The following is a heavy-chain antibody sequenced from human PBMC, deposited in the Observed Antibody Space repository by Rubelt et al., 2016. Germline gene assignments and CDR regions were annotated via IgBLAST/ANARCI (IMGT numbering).Heavy chain of an antibody. V-gene: IGHV3-48*03. Sequence: EVQLVESGGGLVQPGGSLRLSCAASGFTFSSYEMNWVRQAPGKGLEWVSYISSSVSTIYYADSVNGRLIISSDNAKNSLYLQMNSLRAEDTAGYYWAGVADATQVHYYYYYGMGVRGQRTTVTVSS. CDR1: GFTFSSYE. J-gene: IGHJ6*02. CDR2: ISSSVSTI. CDR3: AGVADATQVHYYYYYGMGV. D-gene: IGHD2-8*02.